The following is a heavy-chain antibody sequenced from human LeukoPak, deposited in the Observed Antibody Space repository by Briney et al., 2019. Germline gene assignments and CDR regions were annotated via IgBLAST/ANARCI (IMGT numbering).Heavy chain of an antibody. Sequence: PGGSLRLSCEASKFTFSNYAMTWVRQAPGKGLEWVSTLSDSGGSTYYADSVKGRFTISRDNSKNTLYLQMNSLRAEDTAVYYCARDEVGYYYDSSSVHGGYYYYGMDVWGQGTTVTVSS. CDR2: LSDSGGST. CDR1: KFTFSNYA. V-gene: IGHV3-23*01. D-gene: IGHD3-22*01. J-gene: IGHJ6*02. CDR3: ARDEVGYYYDSSSVHGGYYYYGMDV.